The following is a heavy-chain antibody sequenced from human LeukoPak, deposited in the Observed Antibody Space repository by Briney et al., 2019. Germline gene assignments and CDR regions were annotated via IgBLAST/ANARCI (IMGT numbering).Heavy chain of an antibody. CDR3: ARDRQATTAYDAFDI. V-gene: IGHV4-59*01. CDR1: GDSICTNY. Sequence: PETLSLTCTVAGDSICTNYWTWSWQPPGKGLEWIGYIYDSGSTKYNTSLKSRATISVDTSKNQFSLKLSSVTAADTAVYYCARDRQATTAYDAFDIWGQGTMVTVSS. J-gene: IGHJ3*02. CDR2: IYDSGST. D-gene: IGHD4-17*01.